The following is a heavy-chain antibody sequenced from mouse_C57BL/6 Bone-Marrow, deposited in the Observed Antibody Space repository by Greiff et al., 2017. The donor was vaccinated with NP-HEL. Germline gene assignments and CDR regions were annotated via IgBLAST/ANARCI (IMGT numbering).Heavy chain of an antibody. V-gene: IGHV3-6*01. D-gene: IGHD1-1*01. CDR1: GYSITSGYY. Sequence: EVHLVESGPGLVKPSQSLSLTCSVTGYSITSGYYWNWIRQFPGNKLEWMGYISYDGSNNYNPSLKNRISITRDTSKNQFFLKLNSVTTEDTATYYCAREVITTVVEGYYYAMDYWGQGTSVTVSS. CDR3: AREVITTVVEGYYYAMDY. CDR2: ISYDGSN. J-gene: IGHJ4*01.